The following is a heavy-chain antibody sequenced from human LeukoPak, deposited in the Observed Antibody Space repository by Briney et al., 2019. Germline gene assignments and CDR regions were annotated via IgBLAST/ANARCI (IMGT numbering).Heavy chain of an antibody. Sequence: GGPLRLPCAASGFTFSSYEMNWVRQAPGKGLEWVSYISSSGSTIYYADSVKGRFTISRDNAKKSLYLQMNSLRAEDTALYYCARKWLSNAFDIWGQGTMVTVSS. J-gene: IGHJ3*02. CDR3: ARKWLSNAFDI. CDR1: GFTFSSYE. CDR2: ISSSGSTI. D-gene: IGHD5-12*01. V-gene: IGHV3-48*03.